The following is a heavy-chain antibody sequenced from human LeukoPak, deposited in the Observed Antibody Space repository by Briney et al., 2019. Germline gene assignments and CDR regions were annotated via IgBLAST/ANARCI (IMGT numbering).Heavy chain of an antibody. D-gene: IGHD6-19*01. Sequence: ASVKVSCKACGYTFTDYDINWVRQATGQGLEWMGWMNPNSGNTGYAQKFQGRVTITRYTSISTAYMELSSLRSEDTAVYYCARNVAGTGDFAYWGQGTLVTVS. J-gene: IGHJ4*02. V-gene: IGHV1-8*03. CDR1: GYTFTDYD. CDR2: MNPNSGNT. CDR3: ARNVAGTGDFAY.